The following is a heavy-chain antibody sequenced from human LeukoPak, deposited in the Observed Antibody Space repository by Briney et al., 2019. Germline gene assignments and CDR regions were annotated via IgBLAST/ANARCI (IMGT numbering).Heavy chain of an antibody. CDR1: GFTFSSYS. CDR3: ARDENIVVVPAAKWRFDP. V-gene: IGHV3-21*01. Sequence: GGSLRLSCAASGFTFSSYSMNWLRQAPGKALEWVSSISSSSSYIYYADSVKGRFTISRDNAKNSLYLQMNSLRAEDTAVYYCARDENIVVVPAAKWRFDPWGQGTLVTVSS. CDR2: ISSSSSYI. J-gene: IGHJ5*02. D-gene: IGHD2-2*01.